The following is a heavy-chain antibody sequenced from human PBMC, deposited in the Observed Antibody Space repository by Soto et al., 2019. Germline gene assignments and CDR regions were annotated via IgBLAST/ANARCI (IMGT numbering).Heavy chain of an antibody. CDR2: IWYDGSNK. Sequence: GGSLRLSCAASGFTFSTYGMHRVRQAPGKGLEWVAVIWYDGSNKYYADSVKGRFTISRDNSRDTLYLQMNSLRAEDTAVYYCARAVGPFDYWGQGTLVTVSS. CDR3: ARAVGPFDY. J-gene: IGHJ4*02. V-gene: IGHV3-33*01. CDR1: GFTFSTYG.